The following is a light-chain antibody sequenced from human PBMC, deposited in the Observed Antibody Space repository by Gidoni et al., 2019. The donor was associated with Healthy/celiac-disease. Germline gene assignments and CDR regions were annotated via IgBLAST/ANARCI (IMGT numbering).Light chain of an antibody. CDR3: QQYISYSIT. CDR2: KAS. Sequence: DIQMTQSPSTMSASVGDRVTITCRASQRISRWLAWYQQKPGKAPKLRIYKASSLESGVPSRFSGSGSGTEFTLTISSLQPDDFATYYCQQYISYSITFXXXTRLEIK. CDR1: QRISRW. J-gene: IGKJ5*01. V-gene: IGKV1-5*03.